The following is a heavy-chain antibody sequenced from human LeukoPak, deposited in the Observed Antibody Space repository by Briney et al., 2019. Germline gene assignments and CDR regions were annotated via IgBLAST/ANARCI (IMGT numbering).Heavy chain of an antibody. V-gene: IGHV4-38-2*02. CDR2: IYHSGST. J-gene: IGHJ5*02. Sequence: PSETLSLTCTVSGYSISSGYYWGWIRQPPGKGLEWIGSIYHSGSTYYNPSLKSRVTISVDTSKNQFSLKLSSVTAADTAVYYCAESPYYYDSSGYNWFDPWGQGTLVTVSS. CDR3: AESPYYYDSSGYNWFDP. CDR1: GYSISSGYY. D-gene: IGHD3-22*01.